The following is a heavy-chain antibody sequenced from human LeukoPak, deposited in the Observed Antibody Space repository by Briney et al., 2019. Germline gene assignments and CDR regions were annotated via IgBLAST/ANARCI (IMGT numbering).Heavy chain of an antibody. CDR2: IKQDGSQR. Sequence: GGCLRLSCTASGFTFSDYWMTWVRQAPGKGPEWVANIKQDGSQRYYVDSVRGRFTISRDNATHSLFLQMNGVRAEDTAVYYCARRGGTSSRRSPIDYWGQEALVTVSS. D-gene: IGHD6-6*01. J-gene: IGHJ4*02. CDR1: GFTFSDYW. CDR3: ARRGGTSSRRSPIDY. V-gene: IGHV3-7*01.